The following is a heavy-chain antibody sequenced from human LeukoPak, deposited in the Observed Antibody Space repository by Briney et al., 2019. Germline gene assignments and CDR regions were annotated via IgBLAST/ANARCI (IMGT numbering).Heavy chain of an antibody. D-gene: IGHD3-10*01. Sequence: PSETLSLTCTVSGGSISSHYWSWIRQPPGKGLEWIGYIYYSGSANYNPSLKSRVTISVDTSKIQFSLKLSSVTAADTAVYYCARSDGYGLVGIWGQGTLVTVSS. V-gene: IGHV4-59*11. J-gene: IGHJ4*02. CDR2: IYYSGSA. CDR3: ARSDGYGLVGI. CDR1: GGSISSHY.